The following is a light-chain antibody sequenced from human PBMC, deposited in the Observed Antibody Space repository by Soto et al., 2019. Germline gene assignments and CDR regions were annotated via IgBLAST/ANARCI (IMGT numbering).Light chain of an antibody. CDR3: QQHNNWPPIT. Sequence: VMTPSPATLSVSPGDRATLSCRASQSISSNLAWYQQKPGQAPPLLMFRTSSRATGFPARFSGSGSGTEFNLTISSLQSEDFAVYYCQQHNNWPPITFGQGTRLEIK. V-gene: IGKV3-15*01. CDR2: RTS. CDR1: QSISSN. J-gene: IGKJ5*01.